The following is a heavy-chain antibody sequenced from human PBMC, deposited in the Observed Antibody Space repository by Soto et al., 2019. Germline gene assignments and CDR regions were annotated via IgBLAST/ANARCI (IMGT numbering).Heavy chain of an antibody. CDR2: IRSSGVST. CDR3: AKGHWSFDL. J-gene: IGHJ2*01. CDR1: GFIFSSYA. V-gene: IGHV3-23*01. Sequence: EVQLLESGGGLVQPGESLRLSCAASGFIFSSYAMSWVRQAPGKGLEWVSAIRSSGVSTFYADSVKGRFTISRDNSKNTLYLQMNRLRAGDTAVYFCAKGHWSFDLWGRGTLVTVSS.